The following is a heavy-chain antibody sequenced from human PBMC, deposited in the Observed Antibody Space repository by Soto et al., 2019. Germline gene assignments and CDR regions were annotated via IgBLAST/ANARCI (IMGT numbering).Heavy chain of an antibody. V-gene: IGHV1-2*02. CDR2: IIPNSRDR. D-gene: IGHD5-12*01. J-gene: IGHJ5*02. CDR1: GFTFTGYY. Sequence: ASVKVSCKASGFTFTGYYMHWIRQAPGQGLEWLGWIIPNSRDRLYAQNFQGRVTMTRDTSINTVYMELKWLRSDDTAVYYCARGEFYDFNCFDPWGQRTLVTVS. CDR3: ARGEFYDFNCFDP.